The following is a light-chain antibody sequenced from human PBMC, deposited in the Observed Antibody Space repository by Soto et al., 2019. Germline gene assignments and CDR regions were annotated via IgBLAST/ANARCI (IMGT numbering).Light chain of an antibody. V-gene: IGLV1-40*01. J-gene: IGLJ3*02. Sequence: QSVLTQPPSVSRAPGQRVTICCTGSSSNIGAGYDVHWYQQLPGTAPKLLIYGNSNRPSGVPDRFSGSKSGTSASLAITGLQPEDEADYYCPSYDSSLSSWVFGGGTKLTVL. CDR2: GNS. CDR3: PSYDSSLSSWV. CDR1: SSNIGAGYD.